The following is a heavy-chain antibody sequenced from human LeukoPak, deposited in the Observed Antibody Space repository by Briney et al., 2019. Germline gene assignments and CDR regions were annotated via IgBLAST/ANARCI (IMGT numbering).Heavy chain of an antibody. CDR3: AREGSGSYRSPAFDI. V-gene: IGHV4-4*07. CDR1: GGSFSGYY. J-gene: IGHJ3*02. D-gene: IGHD3-10*01. Sequence: PSETLSLPCAVYGGSFSGYYWSWIRQPAGKGLEWIGRIYTSGSTNYNPSLKSRVTISVDTSKNQFCLELSSVTAADTAVYYCAREGSGSYRSPAFDIWGQGTMVTVSS. CDR2: IYTSGST.